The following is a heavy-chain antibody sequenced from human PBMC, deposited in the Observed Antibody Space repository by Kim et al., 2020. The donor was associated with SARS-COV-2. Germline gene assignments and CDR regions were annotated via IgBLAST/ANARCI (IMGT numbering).Heavy chain of an antibody. J-gene: IGHJ4*01. D-gene: IGHD5-12*01. CDR2: INPNRGGT. V-gene: IGHV1-2*02. CDR1: GYNFIGYY. CDR3: ASGKGSVMDVGPFGY. Sequence: ASVKVSCKASGYNFIGYYIHWVRQAPGQGLEWIGWINPNRGGTNYAQQFQGRVTMTRDMSMSTAYMDLSGLRSDDTAIYYCASGKGSVMDVGPFGYWGQGALVTVSS.